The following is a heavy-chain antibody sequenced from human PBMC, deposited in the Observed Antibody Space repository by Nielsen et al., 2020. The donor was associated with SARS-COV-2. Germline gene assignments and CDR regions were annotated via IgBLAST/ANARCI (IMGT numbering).Heavy chain of an antibody. Sequence: ASVTVSCKASGYTFTAYGISWVRQAPGQGLEWMGWIRAFNGNTNYAQKFRGRVTLTTDTSTSTAYLELRSLTSDDAAVYYCARHERRNWNDIDYWGQGTLITVAS. CDR3: ARHERRNWNDIDY. V-gene: IGHV1-18*04. J-gene: IGHJ4*02. CDR1: GYTFTAYG. D-gene: IGHD1-1*01. CDR2: IRAFNGNT.